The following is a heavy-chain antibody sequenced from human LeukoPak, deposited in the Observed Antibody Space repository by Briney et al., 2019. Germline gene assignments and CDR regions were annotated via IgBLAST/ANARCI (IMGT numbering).Heavy chain of an antibody. CDR1: GYSISSGYY. V-gene: IGHV4-38-2*02. J-gene: IGHJ3*02. Sequence: SETLSLTCTVSGYSISSGYYWGWIRQPPGKGLEWIGSIYHSGSTYYNPSLKSRVTISVDTSKNQFSLKLSSVTAADTAVYYCASGYSYGYESFAFDIWGQGTMVTVSS. CDR2: IYHSGST. CDR3: ASGYSYGYESFAFDI. D-gene: IGHD5-18*01.